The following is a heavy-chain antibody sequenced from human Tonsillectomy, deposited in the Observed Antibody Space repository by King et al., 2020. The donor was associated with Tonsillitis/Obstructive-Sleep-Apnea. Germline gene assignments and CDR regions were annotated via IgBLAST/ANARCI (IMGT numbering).Heavy chain of an antibody. J-gene: IGHJ4*02. CDR2: IYYSGST. D-gene: IGHD5-12*01. CDR3: ARHEGYSGGYFFDY. Sequence: QLQESGPGLVKPSETLSLTCTVPGGSISSYYWSWIRQPPGKGLEWIGYIYYSGSTNYNPPLKSRVTISVDTSKNQFSLKLSSVTAADTAVYYCARHEGYSGGYFFDYWGPGTLVTLSS. CDR1: GGSISSYY. V-gene: IGHV4-59*08.